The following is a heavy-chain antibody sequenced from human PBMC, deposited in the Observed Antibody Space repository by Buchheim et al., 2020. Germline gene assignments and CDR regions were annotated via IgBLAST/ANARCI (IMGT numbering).Heavy chain of an antibody. CDR2: ISYDGSNK. Sequence: QVQLVESGGGVVQPGRSLRLSCAASGFTFSSYGMHWVRQAPGKGLEWVAVISYDGSNKYYVDSVKGRFTISSDNSKKTQDLQMNSLRAEDTAVYYCAKEVFWRGFTGGMDVWGQGTT. J-gene: IGHJ6*02. CDR3: AKEVFWRGFTGGMDV. V-gene: IGHV3-30*18. CDR1: GFTFSSYG. D-gene: IGHD2-8*02.